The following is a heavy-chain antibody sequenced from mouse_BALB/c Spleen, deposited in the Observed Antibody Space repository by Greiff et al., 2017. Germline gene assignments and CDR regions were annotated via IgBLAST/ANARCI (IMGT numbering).Heavy chain of an antibody. D-gene: IGHD2-14*01. J-gene: IGHJ2*01. CDR1: GFTFSSFG. CDR2: ISSGSSTI. Sequence: EVNLVESGGGLVQPGGSRKLSCAASGFTFSSFGMHWVRQAPEKGLEWVAYISSGSSTIYYADTVKGRFTISRDNPKNTLFLQMTSLRSEDTAMYYCARGEYRYASFDYWGQGTTLTVSS. V-gene: IGHV5-17*02. CDR3: ARGEYRYASFDY.